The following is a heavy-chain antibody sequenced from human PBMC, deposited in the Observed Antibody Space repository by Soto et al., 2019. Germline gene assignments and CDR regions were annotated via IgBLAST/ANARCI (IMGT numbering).Heavy chain of an antibody. CDR1: GFTFSSYA. CDR2: ISGSGGST. V-gene: IGHV3-23*01. CDR3: ARAANQRLYYYYGMDV. D-gene: IGHD6-13*01. J-gene: IGHJ6*02. Sequence: PGGSLRLSCAASGFTFSSYAMSWVRQAPGKGLEWVSAISGSGGSTYYADSVKGRFTISRDNSKNTLHLQMNSLRAEDTAVYYCARAANQRLYYYYGMDVWGQGTTVTVSS.